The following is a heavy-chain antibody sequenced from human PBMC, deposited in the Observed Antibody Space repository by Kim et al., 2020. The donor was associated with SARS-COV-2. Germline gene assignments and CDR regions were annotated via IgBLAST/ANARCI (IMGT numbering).Heavy chain of an antibody. CDR3: ARVLRGGSMVRGVIPNFDY. CDR2: ISAYNGNT. Sequence: ASVKVSCKASGYTFTSYGISWVRQAPGQGLEWMGWISAYNGNTNYAQKLQGRVTMTTDTSTSTAYMELRSLRSDDTAVYYCARVLRGGSMVRGVIPNFDYWGQGTLVTVSS. J-gene: IGHJ4*02. CDR1: GYTFTSYG. D-gene: IGHD3-10*01. V-gene: IGHV1-18*04.